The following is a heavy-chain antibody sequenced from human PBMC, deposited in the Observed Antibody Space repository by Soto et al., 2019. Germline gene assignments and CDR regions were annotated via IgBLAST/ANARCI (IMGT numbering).Heavy chain of an antibody. Sequence: QVQLQQLGAGLLKPSETLSLTCAVYGGSFSGYYWCCIRQPPRKGLEWMGEINHSGITNYTPSLKSRVTISVDTSKNQFSLKLSSVTAADTAVYYCARGRLVLKAVATYYFDYWGQGTLVTVSS. CDR2: INHSGIT. CDR3: ARGRLVLKAVATYYFDY. D-gene: IGHD6-19*01. CDR1: GGSFSGYY. V-gene: IGHV4-34*01. J-gene: IGHJ4*02.